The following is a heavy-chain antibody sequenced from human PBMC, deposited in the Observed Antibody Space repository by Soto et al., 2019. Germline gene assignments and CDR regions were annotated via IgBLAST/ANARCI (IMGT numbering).Heavy chain of an antibody. CDR3: ASHYYDSSGYSADY. CDR1: AGSLSTGSYY. CDR2: IYYSGST. V-gene: IGHV4-61*01. J-gene: IGHJ4*02. D-gene: IGHD3-22*01. Sequence: SEXLSLTCTVSAGSLSTGSYYWSWILQPPGKGLEWIGYIYYSGSTNYNPSLKSRVTISVDTSKNQFSLKLSSVTAADTAVYYCASHYYDSSGYSADYWGKGTLVTVSS.